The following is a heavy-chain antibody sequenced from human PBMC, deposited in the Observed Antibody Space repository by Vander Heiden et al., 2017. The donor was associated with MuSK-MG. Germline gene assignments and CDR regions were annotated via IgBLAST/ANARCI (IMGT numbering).Heavy chain of an antibody. D-gene: IGHD3-10*01. CDR2: IIPIFGTA. J-gene: IGHJ6*02. CDR3: ARGRAGTMVRGVMIEDYYYYGMDV. V-gene: IGHV1-69*06. CDR1: GGTFSRYA. Sequence: QVQLVQSGAEVKKPGSSVKVSCKASGGTFSRYAISWVRQAPGQGLEWMGGIIPIFGTANYAQKFQGRVTITADKSTSTAYMELSSLRSEDTAVYYCARGRAGTMVRGVMIEDYYYYGMDVWGQGNTVTVSS.